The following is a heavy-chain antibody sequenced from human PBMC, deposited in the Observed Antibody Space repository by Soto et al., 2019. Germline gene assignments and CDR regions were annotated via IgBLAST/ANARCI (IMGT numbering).Heavy chain of an antibody. J-gene: IGHJ4*02. CDR1: GGTFSSYA. Sequence: SVKVSCKASGGTFSSYAISWVRQAPGQGLEWMGGIIPIFGTANYAQKFQGRVTITADESTSTAYMELSSLRSEDTAVYYCARDPTYGEPPYSFDYWGQGTLVTVSS. V-gene: IGHV1-69*13. CDR2: IIPIFGTA. CDR3: ARDPTYGEPPYSFDY. D-gene: IGHD4-17*01.